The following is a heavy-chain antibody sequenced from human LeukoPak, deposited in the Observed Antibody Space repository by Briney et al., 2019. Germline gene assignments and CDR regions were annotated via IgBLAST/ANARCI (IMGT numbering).Heavy chain of an antibody. CDR3: ARAIRLTGYYNDYYYYYYMDV. D-gene: IGHD3-9*01. CDR2: INTNTGNP. J-gene: IGHJ6*03. V-gene: IGHV7-4-1*02. Sequence: ASVKVSCKASGYTFTNYAMNWVRQAPGQGLEWMGWINTNTGNPTYAQGFTGRFVFSLDTSVSTAYLQISSLKAEDTAVYYCARAIRLTGYYNDYYYYYYMDVWGKGTTVTVPS. CDR1: GYTFTNYA.